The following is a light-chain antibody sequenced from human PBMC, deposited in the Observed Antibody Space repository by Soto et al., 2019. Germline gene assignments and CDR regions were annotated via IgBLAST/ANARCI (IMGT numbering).Light chain of an antibody. CDR2: QDS. V-gene: IGLV3-1*01. J-gene: IGLJ2*01. Sequence: SYELTQPLSVSVSPGQTASITCSGDQLGDKYACWYQQKPGQSPVLVIYQDSKRPSGIPERFSGSNSGNTATLTISGTQAMDEADYYCQAWDSSTVVFCGGTKLTVL. CDR3: QAWDSSTVV. CDR1: QLGDKY.